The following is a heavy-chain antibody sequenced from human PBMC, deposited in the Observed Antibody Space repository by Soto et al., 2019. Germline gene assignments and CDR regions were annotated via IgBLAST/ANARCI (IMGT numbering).Heavy chain of an antibody. V-gene: IGHV4-39*01. CDR3: AGHDGFSSGWIFDY. CDR1: GHSMSNTDYF. Sequence: SETLSLTCTVSGHSMSNTDYFWGWIRQTPWSNLQWIGSFYYPGHTYSNPSLMSRVTISADTSNNQFSLKLRSVTAADTAVYYCAGHDGFSSGWIFDYWGHGTLVTVSS. D-gene: IGHD6-19*01. J-gene: IGHJ4*01. CDR2: FYYPGHT.